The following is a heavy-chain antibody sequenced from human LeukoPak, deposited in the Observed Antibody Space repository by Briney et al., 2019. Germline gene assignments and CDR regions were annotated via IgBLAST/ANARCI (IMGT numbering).Heavy chain of an antibody. CDR1: VFSVPNNY. V-gene: IGHV3-53*01. J-gene: IGHJ4*02. D-gene: IGHD5-24*01. CDR3: ARGDGYNFFDY. CDR2: FYVGGAT. Sequence: PGGSLRLSCAVSVFSVPNNYMSCVPQAPGKGLEGFSVFYVGGATYYADSVKGRFTISRDNSENTLYLQMKRLRAEDTAVYYCARGDGYNFFDYWGQGTLVTVSS.